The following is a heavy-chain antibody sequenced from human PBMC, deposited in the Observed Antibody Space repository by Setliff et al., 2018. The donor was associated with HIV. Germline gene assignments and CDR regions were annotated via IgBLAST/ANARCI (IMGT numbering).Heavy chain of an antibody. CDR3: ATRLLGYSGYGY. D-gene: IGHD5-12*01. V-gene: IGHV5-51*04. J-gene: IGHJ4*02. CDR1: GYSFPNDW. Sequence: GESLKISCKDSGYSFPNDWIGWVRQMPGKGPEWMGSVNPGDSSTKYNPSLQGQVTMSADKLINTAYLQWSSLKASDTAMYYCATRLLGYSGYGYWGQGTLVTVSS. CDR2: VNPGDSST.